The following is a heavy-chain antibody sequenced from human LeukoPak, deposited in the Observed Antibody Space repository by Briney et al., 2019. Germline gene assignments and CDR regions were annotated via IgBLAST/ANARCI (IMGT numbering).Heavy chain of an antibody. J-gene: IGHJ4*02. D-gene: IGHD3-22*01. CDR2: ISYDGSNK. CDR3: ARDPDYDSSGY. CDR1: GLTFSSYA. Sequence: GRSLRLSCAGSGLTFSSYAMHWVRQAPGKGLEWVAVISYDGSNKYYADSVKGRFTISRDNSKNTLYLQMNSLRAEDAAVYYCARDPDYDSSGYWGQGTLVTVSS. V-gene: IGHV3-30-3*01.